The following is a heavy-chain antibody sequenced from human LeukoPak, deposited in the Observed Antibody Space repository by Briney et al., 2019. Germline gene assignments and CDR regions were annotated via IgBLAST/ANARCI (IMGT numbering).Heavy chain of an antibody. J-gene: IGHJ4*02. CDR1: GYSFTSYW. CDR3: ARGEMATIWHFDY. D-gene: IGHD5-24*01. V-gene: IGHV5-51*01. CDR2: IYPGDSDT. Sequence: HGESLKISCKGSGYSFTSYWIGWVRQMPGKRLEWMGIIYPGDSDTRYSPSFQGQVTISADKSISTAYLQWSSLKASDTAMYYCARGEMATIWHFDYWGQGTLVTVSS.